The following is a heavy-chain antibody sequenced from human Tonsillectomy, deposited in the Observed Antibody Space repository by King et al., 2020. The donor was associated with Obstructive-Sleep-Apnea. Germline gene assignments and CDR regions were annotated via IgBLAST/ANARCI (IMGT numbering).Heavy chain of an antibody. CDR1: GFIFSDYA. CDR2: IWNLGIKK. V-gene: IGHV3-33*06. CDR3: AKAPSAATDLGPYYYYPGMEV. Sequence: VQLVESGGGVVQPGRSLRLSCAASGFIFSDYAMHWVRQAPGKGFSGLAAIWNLGIKKYYDTPLRGRFPISRDNSKNTLFLQMNSLRADDTAVYFCAKAPSAATDLGPYYYYPGMEVWGQGTTVTVSS. J-gene: IGHJ6*02. D-gene: IGHD6-25*01.